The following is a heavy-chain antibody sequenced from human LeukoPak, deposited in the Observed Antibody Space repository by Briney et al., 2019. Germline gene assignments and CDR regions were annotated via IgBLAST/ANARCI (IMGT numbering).Heavy chain of an antibody. CDR1: GFTFSSYS. D-gene: IGHD3-22*01. CDR2: ISSSSSYI. J-gene: IGHJ5*02. Sequence: PGGSLRLSCAASGFTFSSYSMNWVRQAPGKGLEWVSSISSSSSYIYYADSVKGRFTISRDNAKNSPYLQMNSLRAEDTAVYYCARVPYYDSSFNWFDPWGQGTLVTVSS. CDR3: ARVPYYDSSFNWFDP. V-gene: IGHV3-21*01.